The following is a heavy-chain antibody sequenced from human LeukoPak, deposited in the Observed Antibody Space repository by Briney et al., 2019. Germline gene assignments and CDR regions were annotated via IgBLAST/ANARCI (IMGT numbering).Heavy chain of an antibody. CDR3: ARSVAVAATYDY. V-gene: IGHV3-23*01. J-gene: IGHJ4*02. CDR2: ISGSGGST. Sequence: GGSLRLSCAASGFTFSSYAMSWDRQAPGKGLEWVSAISGSGGSTFYADSVKGRFTISRDNSENTLYLQMNSLRAEDTAVYYCARSVAVAATYDYWGQGALVTVSS. D-gene: IGHD2-15*01. CDR1: GFTFSSYA.